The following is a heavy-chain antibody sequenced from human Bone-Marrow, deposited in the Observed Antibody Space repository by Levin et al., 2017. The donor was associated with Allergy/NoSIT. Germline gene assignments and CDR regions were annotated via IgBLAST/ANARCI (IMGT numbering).Heavy chain of an antibody. CDR1: DDSIRSYY. CDR2: IFYTGTP. V-gene: IGHV4-59*01. D-gene: IGHD3-10*01. Sequence: SETLSLTCTVPDDSIRSYYYNWIRQPPGKGLEWLGYIFYTGTPTYNPSLGSRVTISTNMSKRQISLTLTSVSPADTAIYYCARDRDPDYGSGSRNNGMDVWGQGTTVTVSS. J-gene: IGHJ6*02. CDR3: ARDRDPDYGSGSRNNGMDV.